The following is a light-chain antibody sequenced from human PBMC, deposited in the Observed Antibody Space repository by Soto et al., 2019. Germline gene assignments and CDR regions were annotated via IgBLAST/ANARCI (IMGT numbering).Light chain of an antibody. CDR2: AAS. CDR1: QSISSY. Sequence: DIQMTQSPSSLSASVGDRVTVTCRASQSISSYSNWYQQKPGKAPKLLIYAASSLQSGVPSRFSGSGSGTEFTLTISSLQPEDFATYYCQQYDGYSTWTFGQGTKVDIK. V-gene: IGKV1-39*01. J-gene: IGKJ1*01. CDR3: QQYDGYSTWT.